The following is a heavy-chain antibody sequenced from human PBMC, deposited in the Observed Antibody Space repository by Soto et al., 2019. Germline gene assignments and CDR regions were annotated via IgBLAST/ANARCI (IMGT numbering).Heavy chain of an antibody. V-gene: IGHV4-59*01. D-gene: IGHD2-2*01. CDR1: CGSISSYY. J-gene: IGHJ5*02. CDR2: IYYSGST. Sequence: SETLSLTCTVSCGSISSYYWSWIRQPPGKGLEWIGYIYYSGSTNYNPSLKSRVTISVDTSKNQFSLKLSSVTAADTAVYYCARSVVVPAAMAYNWFYPWGQGTLVTVS. CDR3: ARSVVVPAAMAYNWFYP.